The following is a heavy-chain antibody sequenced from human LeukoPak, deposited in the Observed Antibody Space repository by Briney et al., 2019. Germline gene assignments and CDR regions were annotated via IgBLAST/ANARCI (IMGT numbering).Heavy chain of an antibody. Sequence: PGGSLRLSCAASGFTFSSYEMNWVRQPPGKGLEWIGEINHSGSTNYNPSLKSRVTISVDTSKNQFSLKLSSVTAADTAVYYCARGPLYFVYWGQGTLVTVSS. CDR3: ARGPLYFVY. CDR2: INHSGST. V-gene: IGHV4-34*01. CDR1: GFTFSSYE. J-gene: IGHJ4*02.